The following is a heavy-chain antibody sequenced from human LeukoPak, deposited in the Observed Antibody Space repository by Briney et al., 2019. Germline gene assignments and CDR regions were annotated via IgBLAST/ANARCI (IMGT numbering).Heavy chain of an antibody. Sequence: PSETLSLTCTVSGGSISSYYWSWIRQPPGKGLEWIGYIYYSGSTNYNPSLKSRATISVDTSKNQFSLKLSSVTAADTAVYYCARLYYYDSSGYYYVLDPWGQGTLVTVSS. J-gene: IGHJ5*02. CDR3: ARLYYYDSSGYYYVLDP. D-gene: IGHD3-22*01. CDR1: GGSISSYY. CDR2: IYYSGST. V-gene: IGHV4-59*08.